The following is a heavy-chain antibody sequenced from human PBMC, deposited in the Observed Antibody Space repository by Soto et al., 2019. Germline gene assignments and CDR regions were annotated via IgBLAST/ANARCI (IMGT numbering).Heavy chain of an antibody. Sequence: SETLSLTCAVDGGSFSGYYWSWIRQPPGKGLEWIGEINHSGSTNYNPSLKSRVTISVDTSKNQFSLKLSSVTAADTAVYYCARAAYSSSWYNWFDPWGQGTLVTVSS. CDR2: INHSGST. V-gene: IGHV4-34*01. D-gene: IGHD6-13*01. CDR1: GGSFSGYY. J-gene: IGHJ5*02. CDR3: ARAAYSSSWYNWFDP.